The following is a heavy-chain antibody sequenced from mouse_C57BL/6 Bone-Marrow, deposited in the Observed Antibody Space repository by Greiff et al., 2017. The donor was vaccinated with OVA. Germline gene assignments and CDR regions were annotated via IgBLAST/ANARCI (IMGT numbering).Heavy chain of an antibody. CDR3: ASLTTVVASDY. CDR2: IYPGSGST. CDR1: GYTFTSYW. D-gene: IGHD1-1*01. V-gene: IGHV1-55*01. J-gene: IGHJ2*01. Sequence: QVQLQQSGAELVKPGASVTMSCTASGYTFTSYWITWVKPRPGQGLEWLGDIYPGSGSTNYNEKFKSQATLTVDTSSSTAYMQLSSLTSEDSAVYYCASLTTVVASDYWGQGTTLTVSS.